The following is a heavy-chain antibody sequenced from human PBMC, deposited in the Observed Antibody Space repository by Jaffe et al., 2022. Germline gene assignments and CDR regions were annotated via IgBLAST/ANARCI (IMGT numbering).Heavy chain of an antibody. Sequence: QVQLQESGPGLVKPSQTLTLTCRVSEDSIRSGFYYWNWLRQPAGRGLEWIGRIYTSGSSNYNPSLKTRVSMSIDTSKSQFSLNVTSVTAADTAIYFCARDSSSYFDIWGQGVLVTVSS. CDR2: IYTSGSS. D-gene: IGHD6-6*01. CDR1: EDSIRSGFYY. J-gene: IGHJ4*02. CDR3: ARDSSSYFDI. V-gene: IGHV4-61*02.